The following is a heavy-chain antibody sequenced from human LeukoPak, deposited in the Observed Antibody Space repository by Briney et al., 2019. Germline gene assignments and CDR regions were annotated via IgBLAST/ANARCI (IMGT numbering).Heavy chain of an antibody. D-gene: IGHD5-18*01. V-gene: IGHV3-21*01. CDR2: ISSSSSYI. J-gene: IGHJ3*02. CDR1: GFTFSSYS. CDR3: ARVGDTDAFDI. Sequence: GGSLRLSCAASGFTFSSYSMNWVRQAPGKGLEWVSSISSSSSYIYYADSVKGRFTISRDNAKNSLYLQMNGLRAEDTAVFYCARVGDTDAFDIWGQGTMVTVSS.